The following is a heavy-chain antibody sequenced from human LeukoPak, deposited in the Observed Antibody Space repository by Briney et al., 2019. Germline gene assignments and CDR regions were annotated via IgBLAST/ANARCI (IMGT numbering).Heavy chain of an antibody. J-gene: IGHJ4*02. CDR1: GFTVSSNY. CDR2: IYSGGST. Sequence: PGGSLRLSFAASGFTVSSNYMSWVRQAPGKGLEWVSVIYSGGSTYYADSVKGRFTISRDNSKNTLYLQMNSLRAEDTAVYYCATRGEYYDSSGKGYFDYWGQGALVTVSS. V-gene: IGHV3-53*01. CDR3: ATRGEYYDSSGKGYFDY. D-gene: IGHD3-22*01.